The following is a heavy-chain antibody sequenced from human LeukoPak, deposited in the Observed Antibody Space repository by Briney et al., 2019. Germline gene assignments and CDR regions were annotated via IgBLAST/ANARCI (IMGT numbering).Heavy chain of an antibody. CDR2: IYTSGST. J-gene: IGHJ4*02. V-gene: IGHV4-4*07. D-gene: IGHD2-21*02. CDR3: ARDSHCGGDCYSLFDY. Sequence: SETLSLTCTVSGGSISGYYWSWIRQPAGKGLEWIGRIYTSGSTNYNPSLKSRVTMSVDTSKNQFSLKLSSVTAADTAVYYCARDSHCGGDCYSLFDYWGQGTLVTVSS. CDR1: GGSISGYY.